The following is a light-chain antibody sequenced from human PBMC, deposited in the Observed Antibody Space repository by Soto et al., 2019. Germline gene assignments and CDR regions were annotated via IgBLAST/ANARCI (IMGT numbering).Light chain of an antibody. J-gene: IGKJ1*01. CDR2: KAS. CDR1: QSISSW. V-gene: IGKV1-5*03. Sequence: DIQMPQSPSTLSASVGDRVTITCRASQSISSWLAWYQQKPGKAPKLLIYKASSLESGVPSRFSGSGSGTEFTLNISSLQPDDFATYYCQQYNSYPWTFGQGTKVEIK. CDR3: QQYNSYPWT.